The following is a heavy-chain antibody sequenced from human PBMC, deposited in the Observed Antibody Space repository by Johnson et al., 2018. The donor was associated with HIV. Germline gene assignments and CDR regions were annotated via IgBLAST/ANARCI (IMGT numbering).Heavy chain of an antibody. CDR1: GFTFDDYG. CDR3: AREGTKDSSGLDVGAFDI. Sequence: VQLVESGGGVVQPGRSLRLSCAASGFTFDDYGMSWVRQAPGKGLEWVANIKQDGSEKYYVDSVKGRFTISRDNAKNSLYLQMNSLRAEDTAVYYCAREGTKDSSGLDVGAFDIWGQGTMVTVSS. V-gene: IGHV3-7*05. CDR2: IKQDGSEK. J-gene: IGHJ3*02. D-gene: IGHD3-22*01.